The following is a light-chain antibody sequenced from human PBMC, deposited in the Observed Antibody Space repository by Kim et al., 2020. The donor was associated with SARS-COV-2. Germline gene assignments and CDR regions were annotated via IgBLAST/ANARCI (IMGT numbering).Light chain of an antibody. CDR3: QQRSNWPLT. Sequence: LSPGERATLSCRASQSVSTSLTWYQQKPGQAPRLLIYDASNRATGIPARFSGSGYGTDFTLTISSLEPEDFAIYYCQQRSNWPLTFGGGTKVDIK. V-gene: IGKV3-11*01. CDR1: QSVSTS. J-gene: IGKJ4*01. CDR2: DAS.